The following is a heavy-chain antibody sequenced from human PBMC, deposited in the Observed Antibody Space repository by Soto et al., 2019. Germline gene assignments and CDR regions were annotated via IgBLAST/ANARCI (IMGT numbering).Heavy chain of an antibody. CDR2: IIPIFGTA. J-gene: IGHJ6*02. Sequence: SLKVSCKGSGGTFSSDAISWVRQATGQGLEWMGGIIPIFGTANYAQKFQGRVTITADKSTSTAYMELSSLRSEDTAVYYCARGARYDFWRGYYYYYGMDVWGQGTTVTV. D-gene: IGHD3-3*01. CDR1: GGTFSSDA. CDR3: ARGARYDFWRGYYYYYGMDV. V-gene: IGHV1-69*06.